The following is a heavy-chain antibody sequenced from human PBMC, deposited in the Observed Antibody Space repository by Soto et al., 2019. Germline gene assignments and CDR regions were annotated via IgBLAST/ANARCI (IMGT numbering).Heavy chain of an antibody. CDR3: SRENWFQDY. J-gene: IGHJ4*02. Sequence: SGGSLRLSCAASGFTFSTYYMTWVRQAPGKGLEWVASIKNDGSEQYYVDSVKGRFTISRDNAKNSLYLQMNSLRAGDTALYYCSRENWFQDYWGQGTRVTVSS. D-gene: IGHD3-10*01. CDR2: IKNDGSEQ. CDR1: GFTFSTYY. V-gene: IGHV3-7*03.